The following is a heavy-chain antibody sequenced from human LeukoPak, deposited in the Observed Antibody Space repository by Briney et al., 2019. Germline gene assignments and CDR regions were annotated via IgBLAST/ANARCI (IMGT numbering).Heavy chain of an antibody. J-gene: IGHJ6*02. CDR1: GFTVSSNY. CDR3: ARDLLMSDTAIPALDGMDV. CDR2: IYSGGST. V-gene: IGHV3-53*04. D-gene: IGHD5-18*01. Sequence: GGSLRLSCAASGFTVSSNYVSWVRQAPVKGLEWVSVIYSGGSTYYADSVKGRFTISRHNSKNTLYLQMNSLRAEDTAVYYCARDLLMSDTAIPALDGMDVWGQGTTVTVSS.